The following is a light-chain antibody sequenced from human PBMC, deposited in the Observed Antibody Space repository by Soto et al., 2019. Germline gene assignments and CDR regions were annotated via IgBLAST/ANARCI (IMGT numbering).Light chain of an antibody. V-gene: IGKV1-5*03. Sequence: DIQMTQSPSTLSASVGDRVTITCRASQSIGGWLAWYQQRPGKPPKLLINMASTLESGVPPRFSGSGSGTQFTLTISSLQRDDFATYYCEQYISLPWTFGQGTKVEIK. CDR1: QSIGGW. CDR3: EQYISLPWT. J-gene: IGKJ1*01. CDR2: MAS.